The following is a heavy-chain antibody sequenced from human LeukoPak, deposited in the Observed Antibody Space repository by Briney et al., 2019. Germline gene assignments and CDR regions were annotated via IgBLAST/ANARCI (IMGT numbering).Heavy chain of an antibody. CDR1: GGSISSSNW. D-gene: IGHD3-10*01. CDR3: ARGQRDLWFGELFYYFDY. J-gene: IGHJ4*02. Sequence: PSETLSLTCAVSGGSISSSNWWSWVRQPPGKGLEWIGEIYHSGSTNYNPSLKSRVTISVDKSKNQFSLKLSSVTAADTAVYYCARGQRDLWFGELFYYFDYWGQGTLVTVSS. V-gene: IGHV4-4*02. CDR2: IYHSGST.